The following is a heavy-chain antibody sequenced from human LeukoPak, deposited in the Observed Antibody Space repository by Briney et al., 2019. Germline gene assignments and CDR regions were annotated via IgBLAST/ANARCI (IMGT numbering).Heavy chain of an antibody. CDR2: IYSGGST. CDR1: GFTVSSNY. J-gene: IGHJ4*02. V-gene: IGHV3-53*01. D-gene: IGHD2-2*01. CDR3: ARGYCSSTSCYGVRGYYFDY. Sequence: GGSLRLSCAASGFTVSSNYMSWVRQVPGKGLEWVSVIYSGGSTYYADSVKGRFTISRDNSKNTLYLQMNSLRAEDTAVYYCARGYCSSTSCYGVRGYYFDYWGQGTLVTVSS.